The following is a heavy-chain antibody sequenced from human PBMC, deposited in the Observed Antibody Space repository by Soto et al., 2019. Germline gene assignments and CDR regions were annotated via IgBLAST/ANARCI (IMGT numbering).Heavy chain of an antibody. V-gene: IGHV3-33*01. CDR1: GFTFSNYG. J-gene: IGHJ6*02. CDR2: IWYDGSNE. D-gene: IGHD3-10*01. CDR3: ASPPARGTMARGVTKLAYYYYGMDV. Sequence: TGGSLRLSCAASGFTFSNYGMHWVRQAPGKGLEWVAVIWYDGSNEYYADSVKGRFTISRDNSKNTLYLQMNSLRAEDTAVYYCASPPARGTMARGVTKLAYYYYGMDVWGQGTTVTVSS.